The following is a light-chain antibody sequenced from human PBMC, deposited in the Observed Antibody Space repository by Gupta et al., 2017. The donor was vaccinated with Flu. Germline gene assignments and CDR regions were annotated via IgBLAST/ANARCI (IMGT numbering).Light chain of an antibody. V-gene: IGLV1-44*01. Sequence: QSVLTQPPSASGTPGQRVTISCSGSSSNIKKNTVTWYRQLPGTAPKLLIYNTNPRPSGVPDRFSGSKSGTSASLAISALQSEDEAHYYCAAWDDGLNGQGVFGGGTKLTVL. CDR1: SSNIKKNT. J-gene: IGLJ3*02. CDR2: NTN. CDR3: AAWDDGLNGQGV.